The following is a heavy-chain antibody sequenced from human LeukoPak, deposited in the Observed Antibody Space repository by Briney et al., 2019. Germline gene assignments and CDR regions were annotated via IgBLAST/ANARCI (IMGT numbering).Heavy chain of an antibody. CDR3: ALLSSGWDDY. Sequence: PSETLSLTCTVSGYSISSGYYWGWIRQPPGKGLEWIGSIYHSGSTYYNPSLKSRVTISVDTSKNQFSLKLSSVTAADTAVYYCALLSSGWDDYWGQGTLVTVSS. D-gene: IGHD6-19*01. CDR1: GYSISSGYY. J-gene: IGHJ4*02. CDR2: IYHSGST. V-gene: IGHV4-38-2*02.